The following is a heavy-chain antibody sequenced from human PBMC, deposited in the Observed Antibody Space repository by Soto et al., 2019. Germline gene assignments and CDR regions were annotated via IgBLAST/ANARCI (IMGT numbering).Heavy chain of an antibody. V-gene: IGHV3-30*18. J-gene: IGHJ6*02. Sequence: LRLSCTAAGFTFSSYGMHWVRQAPGTGLEWVAVMSYDGSKYYADTVKGRFTISRDNSKNTLYLQINSLRPEDTAVYYCAKDFTPWFGDYFYHYYGMDVWGQGTTVTVS. CDR3: AKDFTPWFGDYFYHYYGMDV. CDR1: GFTFSSYG. D-gene: IGHD4-17*01. CDR2: MSYDGSK.